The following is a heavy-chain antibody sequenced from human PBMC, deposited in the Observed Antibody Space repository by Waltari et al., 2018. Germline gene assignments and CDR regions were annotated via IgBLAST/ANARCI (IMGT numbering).Heavy chain of an antibody. Sequence: EVQLVESGGGLVQPGGSVRVCCPAAGVTFRSFSMTWVREAPGKGLEWVANIKQDGSEKYYVDAVKGRFTISRDNAKNSLYLQMNSLRGEDTAVYYCAREGTYDFDYWGQGTLVTVSS. CDR1: GVTFRSFS. V-gene: IGHV3-7*01. CDR2: IKQDGSEK. D-gene: IGHD3-16*01. J-gene: IGHJ4*02. CDR3: AREGTYDFDY.